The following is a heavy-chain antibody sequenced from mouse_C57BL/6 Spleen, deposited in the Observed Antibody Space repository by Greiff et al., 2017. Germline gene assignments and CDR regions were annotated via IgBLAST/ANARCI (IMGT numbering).Heavy chain of an antibody. V-gene: IGHV14-1*01. D-gene: IGHD1-1*01. J-gene: IGHJ2*01. CDR2: IDPEDGDT. Sequence: VQLKESGAELVRPGASVKLSCTASGFNIKDYYMHWVKQRPEQGLEWIGRIDPEDGDTEYDPKFQGKATMTADTASNTAYLQLSSLTSEDTAVYYCTIYGSSYDFDYWGQGTTLTVSS. CDR1: GFNIKDYY. CDR3: TIYGSSYDFDY.